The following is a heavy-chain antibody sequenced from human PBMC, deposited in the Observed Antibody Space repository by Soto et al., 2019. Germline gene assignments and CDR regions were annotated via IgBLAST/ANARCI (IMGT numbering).Heavy chain of an antibody. Sequence: QMQLQESGPGLVKPSGTLSLTCTVSGGSITHDRWWSWVRQSPGKGLEWIGEIYHSGGTNYNPSLKSRVTISVDKSKNQFSLNLNSVTAAATAVYYCAANGWYSIDYWGQGSLVTVSS. CDR2: IYHSGGT. J-gene: IGHJ4*02. CDR1: GGSITHDRW. CDR3: AANGWYSIDY. V-gene: IGHV4-4*02. D-gene: IGHD6-19*01.